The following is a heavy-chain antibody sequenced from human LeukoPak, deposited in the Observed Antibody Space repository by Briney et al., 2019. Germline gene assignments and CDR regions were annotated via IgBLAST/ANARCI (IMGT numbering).Heavy chain of an antibody. CDR3: TTDAFDYDILTGYYSPGMDV. J-gene: IGHJ6*04. CDR1: GFTISNAW. CDR2: IKSKTDGGTT. D-gene: IGHD3-9*01. V-gene: IGHV3-15*01. Sequence: PGGSLRLSCAASGFTISNAWMSWVRQAPGKGLEWVGRIKSKTDGGTTDYAAPVKGRFTISRDDSKNTLYLQMNSLKTEDTAVYYCTTDAFDYDILTGYYSPGMDVWGKGTTVTVSS.